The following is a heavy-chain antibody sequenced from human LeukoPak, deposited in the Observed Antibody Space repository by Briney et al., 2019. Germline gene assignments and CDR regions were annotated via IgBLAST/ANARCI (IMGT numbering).Heavy chain of an antibody. Sequence: ASVKVSCKASGYTFTSYAMNWVRQAPGQGLEWMGWINTNTGNPTYAQGFTGRFVFSLDTSVSTAYLQISSLKAEDTAVYYCARDFAAPTIYDNPPGGWFDPWGQGTLVTVSS. D-gene: IGHD3-22*01. CDR1: GYTFTSYA. V-gene: IGHV7-4-1*02. CDR2: INTNTGNP. CDR3: ARDFAAPTIYDNPPGGWFDP. J-gene: IGHJ5*02.